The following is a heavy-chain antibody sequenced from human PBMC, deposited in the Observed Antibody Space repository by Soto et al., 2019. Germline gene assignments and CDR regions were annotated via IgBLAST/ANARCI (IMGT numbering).Heavy chain of an antibody. CDR2: IYYSGST. J-gene: IGHJ4*02. V-gene: IGHV4-30-4*01. Sequence: PSETLSLTCTVSGGSISSGDYYWSWIRQPPGKGLEWIGYIYYSGSTYYNPSLKSRVTISVDTSKNQFSLKLSSVTAADTAVYYCARAGSGALYYFDYWGQGTLVTVS. D-gene: IGHD1-1*01. CDR3: ARAGSGALYYFDY. CDR1: GGSISSGDYY.